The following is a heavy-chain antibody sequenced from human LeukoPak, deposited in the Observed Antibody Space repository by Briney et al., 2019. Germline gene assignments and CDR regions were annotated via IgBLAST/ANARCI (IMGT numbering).Heavy chain of an antibody. CDR3: ARSSGGDDWYFDL. J-gene: IGHJ2*01. Sequence: SETLSLTCTVSGGSINSYYWSWIRQPPGKGLEWIGYTHYSGSTNYTPSLKSRVTISVDTSKKQFSLKLSSVTAADTAVYYCARSSGGDDWYFDLWGRGTLVTVSS. D-gene: IGHD2-21*02. CDR1: GGSINSYY. CDR2: THYSGST. V-gene: IGHV4-59*08.